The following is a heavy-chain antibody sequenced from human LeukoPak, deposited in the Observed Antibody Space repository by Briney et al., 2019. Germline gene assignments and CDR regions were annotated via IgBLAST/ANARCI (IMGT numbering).Heavy chain of an antibody. Sequence: SETLSLTCSVSGGSISGWYWTWIRQPPGKGLEWIGDIYGSGSTNSNASLKSRVTMSLDTSRNRISLNLTSVTATDTAVYYCARQTTLPGFAGGLGFNYWGPGTLVTVSS. CDR1: GGSISGWY. D-gene: IGHD1-1*01. V-gene: IGHV4-59*08. CDR3: ARQTTLPGFAGGLGFNY. CDR2: IYGSGST. J-gene: IGHJ4*02.